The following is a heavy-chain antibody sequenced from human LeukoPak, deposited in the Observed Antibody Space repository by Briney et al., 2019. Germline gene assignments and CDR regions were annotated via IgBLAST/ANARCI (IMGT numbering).Heavy chain of an antibody. CDR1: GFTFSTSW. V-gene: IGHV3-74*01. D-gene: IGHD2-2*01. Sequence: GGSLRLSRAASGFTFSTSWMHWVRQAPGKGLVWVSRMNSDGSSTSYAESVKGRFTISRDNAKNTLYLQMNSLRPEDTAVYYCARAGSTICYSWGQGTLVTVSS. CDR3: ARAGSTICYS. CDR2: MNSDGSST. J-gene: IGHJ4*02.